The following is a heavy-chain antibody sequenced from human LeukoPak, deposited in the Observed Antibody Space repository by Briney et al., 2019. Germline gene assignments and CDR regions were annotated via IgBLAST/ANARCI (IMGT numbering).Heavy chain of an antibody. CDR2: FDPEDGET. CDR1: GYTLTELS. V-gene: IGHV1-24*01. J-gene: IGHJ3*02. CDR3: ATENHIAVAGTDAFDI. Sequence: ASXKVSCKVSGYTLTELSMHWVRQAPGKGLEWMGGFDPEDGETIYEQKFQGRVSITEDTSTDTAYMELSSLRSEDTAVYYCATENHIAVAGTDAFDIWGQGTMVTVSS. D-gene: IGHD6-19*01.